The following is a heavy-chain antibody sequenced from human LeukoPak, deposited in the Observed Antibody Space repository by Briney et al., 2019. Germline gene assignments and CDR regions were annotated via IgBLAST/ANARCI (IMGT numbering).Heavy chain of an antibody. CDR1: GFTFSSYS. Sequence: GGSLRLSCAASGFTFSSYSMNWVRQAPGKGLEWVSSISSSSSYIYYADSVKGRFTISRDNAKNSLYLQMNSLRAEDTAVYYCARRIAAAGARYYYYYMDVWGKGTTVTVSS. CDR2: ISSSSSYI. CDR3: ARRIAAAGARYYYYYMDV. D-gene: IGHD6-13*01. J-gene: IGHJ6*03. V-gene: IGHV3-21*01.